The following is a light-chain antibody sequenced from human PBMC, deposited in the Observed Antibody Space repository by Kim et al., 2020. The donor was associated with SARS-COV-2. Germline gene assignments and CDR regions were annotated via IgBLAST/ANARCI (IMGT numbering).Light chain of an antibody. V-gene: IGLV3-21*01. J-gene: IGLJ2*01. CDR1: NMGSKC. Sequence: SYELTQPPSVSVAPGETARISCEGNNMGSKCVYWYQQKPGQAPVLVIYYDSDRPSGVPERFSASNSGNTATLTISRAEAGDEADYHCQAWDNSDRVGIGG. CDR3: QAWDNSDRVG. CDR2: YDS.